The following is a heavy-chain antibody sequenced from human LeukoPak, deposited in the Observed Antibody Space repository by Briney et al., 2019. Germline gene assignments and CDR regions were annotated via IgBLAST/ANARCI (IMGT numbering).Heavy chain of an antibody. J-gene: IGHJ3*02. D-gene: IGHD1-26*01. Sequence: ASVKVSSTASGYTLTTYDINWVRQAPGQGLEWMGWMNPNSGNTGYAQKFQGRVTMTRNTSISTAYMELSSLRSEDTAVYYCARTEGRWELRWAFDIWGQGTMVTVSS. CDR2: MNPNSGNT. CDR1: GYTLTTYD. CDR3: ARTEGRWELRWAFDI. V-gene: IGHV1-8*01.